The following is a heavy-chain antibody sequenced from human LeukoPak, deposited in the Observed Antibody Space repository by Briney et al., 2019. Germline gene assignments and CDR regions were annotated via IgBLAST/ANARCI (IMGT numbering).Heavy chain of an antibody. V-gene: IGHV3-7*01. CDR3: ARVSGSYSAPEYFQH. Sequence: PGGSLRLSCAASGFIFKKYWMNWVRQVPGKGLECLANIKEDGSETYYADSVKGRFTISRDNAKNSLYLQMNSLRAEDTAVYYCARVSGSYSAPEYFQHWGQGTLVTVSS. CDR2: IKEDGSET. D-gene: IGHD1-26*01. CDR1: GFIFKKYW. J-gene: IGHJ1*01.